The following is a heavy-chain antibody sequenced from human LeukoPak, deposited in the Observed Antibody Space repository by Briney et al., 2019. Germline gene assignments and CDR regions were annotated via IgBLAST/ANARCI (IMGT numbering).Heavy chain of an antibody. CDR2: ISGSGGSI. J-gene: IGHJ4*02. CDR3: AREAFCKSGWYSLFGH. D-gene: IGHD6-19*01. CDR1: GFTLSSYG. V-gene: IGHV3-23*01. Sequence: PGGSLRLSCAASGFTLSSYGMGWVRQAPGKGLEWVSVISGSGGSIYYGDSAKGRFTISRDKSKNTLYLQMNSLRVEDTAIYYCAREAFCKSGWYSLFGHWGQGTQVTVSS.